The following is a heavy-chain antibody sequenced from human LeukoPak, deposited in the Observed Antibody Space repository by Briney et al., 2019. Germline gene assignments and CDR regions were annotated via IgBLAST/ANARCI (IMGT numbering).Heavy chain of an antibody. V-gene: IGHV1-18*01. D-gene: IGHD1-26*01. CDR1: GYTFTSYG. CDR3: ARSLVGATYVYYFDY. Sequence: GASVKVSCKASGYTFTSYGISWVRQAPGQGLEWMGWISAYNGNTNYAQKLQGRVTMTTDTSASTAYMELRSLRSDDTAVYYCARSLVGATYVYYFDYWGQGTLVTVSS. CDR2: ISAYNGNT. J-gene: IGHJ4*02.